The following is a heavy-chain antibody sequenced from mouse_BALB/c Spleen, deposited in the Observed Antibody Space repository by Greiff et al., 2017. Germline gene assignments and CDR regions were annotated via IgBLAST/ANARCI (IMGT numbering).Heavy chain of an antibody. CDR2: INSNGGST. CDR1: GFTFSSYG. J-gene: IGHJ3*01. V-gene: IGHV5-6-3*01. D-gene: IGHD2-1*01. Sequence: DVMLVESGGGLVQPGGSLKLSCAASGFTFSSYGMSWVRQTPDKRLELVATINSNGGSTYYPDSVKGRFTISRDNAKNTLYLQMSSLKSEDTAMYYCARNYGNSAWFAYWGQGTLVTVSA. CDR3: ARNYGNSAWFAY.